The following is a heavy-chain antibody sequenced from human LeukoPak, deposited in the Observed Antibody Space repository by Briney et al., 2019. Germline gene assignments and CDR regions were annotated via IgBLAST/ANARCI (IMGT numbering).Heavy chain of an antibody. CDR2: IIPIFGTA. Sequence: SVKVSCKASGGTFSSYAISWVRQAPGQGLEWMGGIIPIFGTANYAQKFQGRVTITADESTSTAYMELSSLRSEDTAVYYCARGLGGYNWNDHLWFDPWGQGTLVTVSS. J-gene: IGHJ5*02. CDR1: GGTFSSYA. V-gene: IGHV1-69*13. CDR3: ARGLGGYNWNDHLWFDP. D-gene: IGHD1-20*01.